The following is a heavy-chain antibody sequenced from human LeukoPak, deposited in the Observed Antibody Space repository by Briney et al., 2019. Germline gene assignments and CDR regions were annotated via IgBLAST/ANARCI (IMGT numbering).Heavy chain of an antibody. CDR2: FDPEDGET. V-gene: IGHV1-24*01. CDR1: GGTFSRYA. CDR3: ATAVAGTGWYFDL. J-gene: IGHJ2*01. Sequence: ASVKVSCKASGGTFSRYAISWVRQAPGQGLEWMGGFDPEDGETIYAQKFQGRVTMTEDTSTDTAYMELSSLRSEDTAVYYCATAVAGTGWYFDLWGRGTLVTVSS. D-gene: IGHD6-19*01.